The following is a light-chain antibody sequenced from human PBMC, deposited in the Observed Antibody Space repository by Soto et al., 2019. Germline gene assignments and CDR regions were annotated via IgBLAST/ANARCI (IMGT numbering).Light chain of an antibody. CDR2: FGS. V-gene: IGKV2-28*01. CDR1: QSVEEKNGDNY. Sequence: DIVMTQAPLSLPVTPGEPASISCKSSQSVEEKNGDNYLHWYLQRPGQSQQLLIYFGSSRASGVPDRFSGSGSGTDFPLKISRVEAGDVGVYYCMQGQQMPYTFGQGTKLEIK. CDR3: MQGQQMPYT. J-gene: IGKJ2*01.